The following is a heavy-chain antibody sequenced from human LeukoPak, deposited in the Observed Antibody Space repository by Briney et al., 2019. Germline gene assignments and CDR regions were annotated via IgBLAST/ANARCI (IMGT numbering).Heavy chain of an antibody. D-gene: IGHD3-22*01. Sequence: PGGSLRLSCAASGFTFNNYGLIWVRQAPGKGLEWVSAISNDGGGRTYADFVKGRFTISRDNSKNTLYLQMDSLRADDTALYYCAKGSSGYSFDLWGQGTLVTVSS. CDR2: ISNDGGGR. CDR1: GFTFNNYG. V-gene: IGHV3-23*01. CDR3: AKGSSGYSFDL. J-gene: IGHJ4*02.